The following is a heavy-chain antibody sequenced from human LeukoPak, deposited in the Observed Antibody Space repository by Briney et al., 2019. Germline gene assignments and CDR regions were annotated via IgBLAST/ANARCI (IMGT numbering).Heavy chain of an antibody. CDR3: ARVSIGWYSFDY. CDR2: INPDGTTT. D-gene: IGHD6-19*01. CDR1: GFTFSTYW. Sequence: GGSLRVSCAASGFTFSTYWMHWVRQAPGKGLVWVSRINPDGTTTSYADSVKGRFTISRDNAKDTVYLQMNSLRAEDTAVYYCARVSIGWYSFDYWGQGTLVTVSS. J-gene: IGHJ4*02. V-gene: IGHV3-74*01.